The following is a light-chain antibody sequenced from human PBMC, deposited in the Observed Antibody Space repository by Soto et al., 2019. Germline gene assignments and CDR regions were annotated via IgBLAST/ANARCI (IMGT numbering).Light chain of an antibody. CDR3: AAWDGSLNGVV. J-gene: IGLJ3*02. V-gene: IGLV1-44*01. CDR2: SNT. CDR1: SSNIGSNT. Sequence: QSVLTQPPSASGTPGQRVTISCSGSSSNIGSNTVNWYQQLPGTAPTLLIYSNTQRPSGVPDRFSGSKSGTSASLAISGLQSEDEADYYCAAWDGSLNGVVFGGGTKLTVL.